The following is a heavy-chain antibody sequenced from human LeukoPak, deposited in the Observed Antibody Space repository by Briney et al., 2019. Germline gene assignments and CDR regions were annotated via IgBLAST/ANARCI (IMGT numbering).Heavy chain of an antibody. CDR1: GFTFSGSA. CDR2: IRSKANSYAT. D-gene: IGHD5-24*01. V-gene: IGHV3-73*01. Sequence: PGGSLRFSCAASGFTFSGSAMHWVRQASGKGLEWVGRIRSKANSYATAYAASVKGRFTISRDDSKNTAYLQMNSLKTEDTAVYYCTRQRDGYHYAGVDYWGQGTLVTVSS. J-gene: IGHJ4*02. CDR3: TRQRDGYHYAGVDY.